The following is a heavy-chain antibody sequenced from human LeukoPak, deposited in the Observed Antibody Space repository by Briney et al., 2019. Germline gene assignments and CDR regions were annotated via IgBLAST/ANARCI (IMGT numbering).Heavy chain of an antibody. CDR1: GESFSGYY. V-gene: IGHV4-34*01. CDR3: ARATVPIVVDY. D-gene: IGHD4-17*01. Sequence: SETLSLTCAVYGESFSGYYWSWIRQPPGKGLEWIGSIYYSGNTYYNPSLKSRVTISVDTSKNQFSLKLSSVTAADTAVYYCARATVPIVVDYWGQGTLVTVSS. J-gene: IGHJ4*02. CDR2: IYYSGNT.